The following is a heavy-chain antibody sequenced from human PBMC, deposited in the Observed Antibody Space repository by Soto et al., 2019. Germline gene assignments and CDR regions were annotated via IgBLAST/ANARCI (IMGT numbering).Heavy chain of an antibody. D-gene: IGHD5-12*01. Sequence: QVQLQESGLGLVKPSQTLSLTCTVSGGSISSGGYYWSWIRQHPGKGLECIGYIYYSGSTYYNPSLKSRVTISVDTSKNQFSLKLSSVTAADTAVYYCARGSGYDGWFDPWGQGTLVTVSS. CDR1: GGSISSGGYY. CDR2: IYYSGST. V-gene: IGHV4-31*03. CDR3: ARGSGYDGWFDP. J-gene: IGHJ5*02.